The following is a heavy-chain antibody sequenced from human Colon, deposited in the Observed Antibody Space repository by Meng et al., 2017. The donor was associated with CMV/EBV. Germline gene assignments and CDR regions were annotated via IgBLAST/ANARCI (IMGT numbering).Heavy chain of an antibody. Sequence: SETLSLTCSVSGAYITNRNYYWAWIRQPPGKGREWIGKIYHTGNTYYSPSIKSRVSMSVDTSNSQFSLRLTSVSAADTAVYYCARGYCRGGTFVWAGYFDQWGQGTLVTVSS. CDR3: ARGYCRGGTFVWAGYFDQ. J-gene: IGHJ4*02. CDR2: IYHTGNT. D-gene: IGHD2-15*01. CDR1: GAYITNRNYY. V-gene: IGHV4-39*07.